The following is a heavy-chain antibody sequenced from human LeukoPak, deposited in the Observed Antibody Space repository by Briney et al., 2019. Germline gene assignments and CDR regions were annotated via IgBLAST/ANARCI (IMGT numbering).Heavy chain of an antibody. V-gene: IGHV1-8*03. CDR2: MNSNSGNT. D-gene: IGHD5-18*01. CDR3: VRGERGYRYGFEYFQK. Sequence: ASVKVSCKASGYTFTSYYMHWVRQAPGQGLEWMGWMNSNSGNTGYAQKFQARVTFTRITSISTAYMELRSLRSEDTAVYYCVRGERGYRYGFEYFQKWGQGTLVTVSS. CDR1: GYTFTSYY. J-gene: IGHJ1*01.